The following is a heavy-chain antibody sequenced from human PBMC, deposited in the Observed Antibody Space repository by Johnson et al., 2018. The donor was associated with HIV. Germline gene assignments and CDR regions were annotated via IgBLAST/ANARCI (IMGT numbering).Heavy chain of an antibody. CDR3: ARENYRRRDAFDI. V-gene: IGHV3-72*01. D-gene: IGHD1-7*01. J-gene: IGHJ3*02. CDR1: GFTFSDYY. Sequence: VQLVEFGGGVVQPGRSLRLSCVVSGFTFSDYYMDWVRQAPGKGLEWVGRTTDKLNSYTTKYAASVKGRFTISRDDSKKSLYLQINSLRTEDTAVYYCARENYRRRDAFDIWGQGTMVTVSS. CDR2: TTDKLNSYTT.